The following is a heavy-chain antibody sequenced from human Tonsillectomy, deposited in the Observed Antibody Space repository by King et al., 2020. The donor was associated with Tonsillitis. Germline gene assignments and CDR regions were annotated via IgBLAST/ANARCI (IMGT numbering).Heavy chain of an antibody. CDR2: IYPGDSDS. D-gene: IGHD6-13*01. Sequence: AQLVQSGAEVKKPGESLKISCKGSGYTFSSNWIGWVRQMPGKGLEWMGIIYPGDSDSTYSPSFQGQVTISADNSISTAYLQWSSLRASDTAMYYCATLVAADNYYFDYWGQGTLVTVSS. J-gene: IGHJ4*02. V-gene: IGHV5-51*01. CDR3: ATLVAADNYYFDY. CDR1: GYTFSSNW.